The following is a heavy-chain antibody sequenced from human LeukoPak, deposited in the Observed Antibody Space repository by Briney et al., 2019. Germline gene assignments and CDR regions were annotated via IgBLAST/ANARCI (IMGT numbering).Heavy chain of an antibody. CDR2: IYHSGST. Sequence: SETLSLTCAVSGYSISSGYYWGWIRQPPGEGLEWIGSIYHSGSTYCNPSLKSRVTISVDTSKNQFSLKLSSVTAADTAVHYCARGHRVVRGPFQHWGQGTLVTVSS. D-gene: IGHD3-10*01. CDR1: GYSISSGYY. V-gene: IGHV4-38-2*01. J-gene: IGHJ1*01. CDR3: ARGHRVVRGPFQH.